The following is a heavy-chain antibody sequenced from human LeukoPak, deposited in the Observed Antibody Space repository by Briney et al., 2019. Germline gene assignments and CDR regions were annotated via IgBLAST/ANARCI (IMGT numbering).Heavy chain of an antibody. CDR1: GGTFSTYA. D-gene: IGHD1-26*01. J-gene: IGHJ4*02. V-gene: IGHV1-69*04. CDR3: ATGPELLFDY. CDR2: IIPILGIA. Sequence: ASVKVSCKASGGTFSTYAISWVRQAPGQGLEWMGRIIPILGIANYAQKFQGRVTITADKSTSTAYMELSSLRSEDTAVYYCATGPELLFDYWGQGTLVTVSS.